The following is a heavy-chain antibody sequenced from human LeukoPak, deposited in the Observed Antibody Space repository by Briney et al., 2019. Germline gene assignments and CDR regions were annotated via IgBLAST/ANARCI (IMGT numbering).Heavy chain of an antibody. D-gene: IGHD2-15*01. CDR2: ISASGGST. J-gene: IGHJ6*02. Sequence: GGSLRLSCAASGVTFSSYAMSWVRQAPGKGLEWVSGISASGGSTYYADAVKGRVTISRDSSKNTVYLQMNSLRAEDTALYFCANYIQRPPGMDVWGQGTMVTVSS. CDR3: ANYIQRPPGMDV. V-gene: IGHV3-23*01. CDR1: GVTFSSYA.